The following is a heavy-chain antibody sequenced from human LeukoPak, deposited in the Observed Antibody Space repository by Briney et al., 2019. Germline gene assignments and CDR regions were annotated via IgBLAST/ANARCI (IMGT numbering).Heavy chain of an antibody. D-gene: IGHD3-10*01. CDR3: ARDLLLWFGEFSGDSDY. Sequence: GRSLRPLCAASGFTFSSYSMHWFRQAPGKGLEWVAVIWYDGSHKYYADSVKGRFTISRDNSKNTLHLQMNSLRAEDTAVYYCARDLLLWFGEFSGDSDYWGQGTLVTVSS. V-gene: IGHV3-33*01. J-gene: IGHJ4*02. CDR2: IWYDGSHK. CDR1: GFTFSSYS.